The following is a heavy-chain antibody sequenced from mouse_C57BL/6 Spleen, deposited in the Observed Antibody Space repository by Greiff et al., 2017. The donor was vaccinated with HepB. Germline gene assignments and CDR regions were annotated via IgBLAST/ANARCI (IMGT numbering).Heavy chain of an antibody. CDR2: IYPRDGST. D-gene: IGHD6-5*01. CDR3: ARQGTWGLYYYAMDY. J-gene: IGHJ4*01. Sequence: VKLQESDAELVKPGASVKISCKVSGYTFTDHTIHWMKQRPEQGLEWIGYIYPRDGSTKYNEKFKGKATLTADKSSSTAYMQLNSLTSEDSAVYFCARQGTWGLYYYAMDYWGQGTSVTVSS. V-gene: IGHV1-78*01. CDR1: GYTFTDHT.